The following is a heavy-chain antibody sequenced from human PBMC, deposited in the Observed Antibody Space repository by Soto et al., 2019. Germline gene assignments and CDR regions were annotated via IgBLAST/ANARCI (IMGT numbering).Heavy chain of an antibody. Sequence: GALRLSCAASGFTFNTYAMNWVRQVPGKGLEWVASISGGGGSTYYADSVKGRFTISRDTSKNTLYLQMNSLSAEDTAVYYCAKGFIVVVTAIRPDDNFDVWGQGTMVTVSS. D-gene: IGHD2-21*02. J-gene: IGHJ3*01. CDR3: AKGFIVVVTAIRPDDNFDV. V-gene: IGHV3-23*01. CDR2: ISGGGGST. CDR1: GFTFNTYA.